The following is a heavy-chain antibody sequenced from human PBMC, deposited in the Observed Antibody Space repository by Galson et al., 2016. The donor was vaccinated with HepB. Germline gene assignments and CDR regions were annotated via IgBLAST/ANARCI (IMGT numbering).Heavy chain of an antibody. CDR2: MYYSGST. CDR1: GGSVTSGPYY. CDR3: ARFGTGLDY. D-gene: IGHD3/OR15-3a*01. Sequence: SETLSLTCTVSGGSVTSGPYYWSWIRQPPGKGLEWVGYMYYSGSTNYNPSLKSRVTISIDTSKNQFSVKLRSVTAEDTAVYYCARFGTGLDYWGQGTLVTVSS. J-gene: IGHJ4*02. V-gene: IGHV4-61*01.